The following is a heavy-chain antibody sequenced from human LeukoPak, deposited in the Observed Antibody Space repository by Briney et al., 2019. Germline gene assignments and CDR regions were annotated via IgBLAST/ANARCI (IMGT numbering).Heavy chain of an antibody. CDR2: IYYSGST. CDR3: ARDNRPLGPRVDRMDV. D-gene: IGHD2/OR15-2a*01. V-gene: IGHV4-39*07. Sequence: SETLSLTCTVSGGSISSSSYYWGWIRQPPGKGLEWIGSIYYSGSTYYNPSLKSRVTISVDTSKNQFSLKLSSVTAADTAVYYCARDNRPLGPRVDRMDVWGKGTTVTVSS. J-gene: IGHJ6*04. CDR1: GGSISSSSYY.